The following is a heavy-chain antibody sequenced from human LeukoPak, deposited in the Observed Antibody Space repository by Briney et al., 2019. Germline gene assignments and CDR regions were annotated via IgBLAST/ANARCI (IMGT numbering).Heavy chain of an antibody. Sequence: GASVKVSCKASGYTFATYDINWVRQATGQGLEWMGWMNPNRGNTGYAQKFQGRVTMTRNISISTAYMELSSLRSEDTAVYYCAREGPNFGELSSLYWGQGTLVTVSS. CDR3: AREGPNFGELSSLY. V-gene: IGHV1-8*01. CDR2: MNPNRGNT. D-gene: IGHD3-10*01. CDR1: GYTFATYD. J-gene: IGHJ4*02.